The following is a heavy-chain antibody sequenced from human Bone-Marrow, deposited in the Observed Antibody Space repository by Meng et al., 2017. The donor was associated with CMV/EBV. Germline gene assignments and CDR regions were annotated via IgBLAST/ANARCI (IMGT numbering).Heavy chain of an antibody. CDR1: GYTFTGYY. Sequence: ASVKVSCKASGYTFTGYYMHWVRQAPGQGLEWMGWINPNSGGTNYAQKFQGRVTMTRDTSISTAYMELSRLRSDDTAAYYCARSGKHSSSYNWFDPWGQGTLVTVSS. J-gene: IGHJ5*02. V-gene: IGHV1-2*02. CDR2: INPNSGGT. CDR3: ARSGKHSSSYNWFDP. D-gene: IGHD6-6*01.